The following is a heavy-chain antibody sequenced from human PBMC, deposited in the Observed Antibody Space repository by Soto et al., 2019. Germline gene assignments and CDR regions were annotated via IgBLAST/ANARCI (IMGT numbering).Heavy chain of an antibody. D-gene: IGHD6-13*01. CDR3: AKDCSSWSAAEYFHH. V-gene: IGHV3-23*01. J-gene: IGHJ1*01. CDR1: GFTFSSYA. CDR2: ISGSGGST. Sequence: GGSLRLSCAASGFTFSSYAMSWVRRAPGKGLEWVSAISGSGGSTYYADSVKGRFTISRDNSKNTLYLQMNSLRAEDTAVYYCAKDCSSWSAAEYFHHWGQGTLGTGSS.